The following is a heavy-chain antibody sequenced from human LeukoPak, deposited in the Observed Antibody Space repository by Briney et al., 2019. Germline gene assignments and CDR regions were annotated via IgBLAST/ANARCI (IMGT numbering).Heavy chain of an antibody. Sequence: ASVKVSCKASGYTFTSNYIHSVRQAPGQGREWMGLVNPIGGSTTYPQMFQGRGTMTRHPSTSTVYLELSSLRSEDTAVYYCAKGGVAGTFDYWGPGTQVTVSS. CDR1: GYTFTSNY. V-gene: IGHV1-46*01. D-gene: IGHD6-19*01. CDR3: AKGGVAGTFDY. CDR2: VNPIGGST. J-gene: IGHJ4*02.